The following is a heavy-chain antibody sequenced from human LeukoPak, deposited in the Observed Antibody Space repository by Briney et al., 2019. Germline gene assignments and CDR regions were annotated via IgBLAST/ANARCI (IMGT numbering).Heavy chain of an antibody. CDR2: IYYSGST. CDR1: GGSISSYY. CDR3: AREEGYCGSTSCPYYMDV. Sequence: SETLSLTCTVSGGSISSYYWSWIRQPPGKGLEWIGYIYYSGSTNYNPSLKSRVTISVDTSKNQFSLKLSSVTAADTAVYYCAREEGYCGSTSCPYYMDVWGKGTTVTVSS. D-gene: IGHD2-2*01. J-gene: IGHJ6*03. V-gene: IGHV4-59*01.